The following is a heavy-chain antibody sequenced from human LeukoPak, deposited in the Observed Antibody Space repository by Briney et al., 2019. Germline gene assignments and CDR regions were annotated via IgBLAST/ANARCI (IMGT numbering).Heavy chain of an antibody. CDR2: ISYDGSNK. CDR3: ASLGIPVAGPALAYFDY. D-gene: IGHD6-19*01. J-gene: IGHJ4*02. V-gene: IGHV3-30*04. Sequence: GRSLKLSCAASGFTFSSYAMHWVRQAPGKGLEWVAVISYDGSNKYYADSVKGRFTISRDNSKNTLYLQMNSLRAEDTAVYYCASLGIPVAGPALAYFDYWGQGTLVTVSS. CDR1: GFTFSSYA.